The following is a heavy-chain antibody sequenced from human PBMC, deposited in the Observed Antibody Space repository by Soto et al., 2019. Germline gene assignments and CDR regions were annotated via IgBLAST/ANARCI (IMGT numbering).Heavy chain of an antibody. Sequence: QITLNESGPTVVRPTETLTLTCRFSGFSLTTSGVGVGWIRQSPGKAPEWLALIYWDDDKRYSASLKSRLIIPKDTSKNQVVLTVSDLDPTDTATYYCAHRVLRTVFGLVTTTAIYFDFWGQGTPVAVSS. CDR3: AHRVLRTVFGLVTTTAIYFDF. V-gene: IGHV2-5*02. CDR1: GFSLTTSGVG. D-gene: IGHD3-3*01. CDR2: IYWDDDK. J-gene: IGHJ4*02.